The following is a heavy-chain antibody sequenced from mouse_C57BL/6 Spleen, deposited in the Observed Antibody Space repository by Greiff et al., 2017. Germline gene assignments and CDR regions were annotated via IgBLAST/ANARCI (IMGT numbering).Heavy chain of an antibody. CDR2: IDPANGNT. CDR1: GFNIKNTY. J-gene: IGHJ2*01. Sequence: EVKLVESVAELVRPGASVKLSCTASGFNIKNTYMHWVKQRPEQGLEWIGRIDPANGNTKYAPKFQGKATITADTSSNTAYMQLSSLTSEDTAIYYCARWVYDGYPYFDYWGQGTTLTVSS. D-gene: IGHD2-3*01. CDR3: ARWVYDGYPYFDY. V-gene: IGHV14-3*01.